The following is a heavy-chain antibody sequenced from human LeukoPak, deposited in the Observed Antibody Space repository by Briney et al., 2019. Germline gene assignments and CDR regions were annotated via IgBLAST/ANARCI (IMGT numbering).Heavy chain of an antibody. Sequence: GGSLRLSCSASGLTLSGYWMHWVRQIPGKGLVWVSRIDSDGSGTSYADSVKGRFTISRDDDKNMLYLQMNSLRVEDTGLCYCSTVEHFWGQGTLVTVSS. CDR3: STVEHF. J-gene: IGHJ4*02. V-gene: IGHV3-74*01. CDR1: GLTLSGYW. CDR2: IDSDGSGT. D-gene: IGHD1/OR15-1a*01.